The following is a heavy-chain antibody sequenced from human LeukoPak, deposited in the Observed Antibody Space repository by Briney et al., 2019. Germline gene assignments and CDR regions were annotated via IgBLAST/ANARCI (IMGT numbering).Heavy chain of an antibody. V-gene: IGHV4-38-2*02. Sequence: SETLSLTCTVSGYSISSGYYWGWRRQPPGKGLEWIGTIYHSGRSHYNPSLKSRVTISVDTSKNQFSLKLSSVTAADTAVYYCARDNAVAGTSVDYWSQGTLVTVSS. CDR3: ARDNAVAGTSVDY. CDR2: IYHSGRS. D-gene: IGHD6-19*01. CDR1: GYSISSGYY. J-gene: IGHJ4*02.